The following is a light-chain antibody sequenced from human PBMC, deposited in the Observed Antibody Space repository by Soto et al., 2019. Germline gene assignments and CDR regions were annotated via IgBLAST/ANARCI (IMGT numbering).Light chain of an antibody. V-gene: IGLV2-14*01. J-gene: IGLJ3*02. CDR1: RSDVGGYNY. Sequence: QSALTQPASVSGSPGQSVTITCTETRSDVGGYNYVSWYQQHPGKAPKLMIYEVSNRPSGVSNRFSGSKSGNTASLTISGLQAEDEADYYCSSYTSSSTRVFGGGTKVTVL. CDR2: EVS. CDR3: SSYTSSSTRV.